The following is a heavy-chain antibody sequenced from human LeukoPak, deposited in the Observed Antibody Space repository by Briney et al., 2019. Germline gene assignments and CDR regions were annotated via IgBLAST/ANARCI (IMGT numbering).Heavy chain of an antibody. D-gene: IGHD2-8*01. V-gene: IGHV4-59*01. Sequence: SETLSLTCSVSGDSISSYYWSWIRQPPGKGLEWIGSIYYSGTTNYNPSLKSRVTISVDTSKDQFSLKLSSVTAADTAVYYCARVRQYCTNGVCFYTRFDYWGQGTLVTVSS. CDR1: GDSISSYY. CDR2: IYYSGTT. J-gene: IGHJ4*02. CDR3: ARVRQYCTNGVCFYTRFDY.